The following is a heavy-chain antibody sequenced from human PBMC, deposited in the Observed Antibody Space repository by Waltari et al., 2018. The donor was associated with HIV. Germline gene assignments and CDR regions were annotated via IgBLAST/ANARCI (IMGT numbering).Heavy chain of an antibody. CDR3: ARSLGYCSSTSCYRSDY. CDR1: GYSFTSYW. J-gene: IGHJ4*02. CDR2: IYPRDSDT. Sequence: EVQLVQSGAEVKKPGESLKISCKGSGYSFTSYWIGWVRQMPGKGLAWMGIIYPRDSDTRYSPSFQGQVTISADKSISTAYLQWSSLKASDTAMYYCARSLGYCSSTSCYRSDYWGQGTLVTVSS. D-gene: IGHD2-2*01. V-gene: IGHV5-51*01.